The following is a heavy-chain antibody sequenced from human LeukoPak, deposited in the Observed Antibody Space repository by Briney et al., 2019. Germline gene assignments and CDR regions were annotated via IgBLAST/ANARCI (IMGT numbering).Heavy chain of an antibody. CDR2: INHSGST. J-gene: IGHJ4*02. D-gene: IGHD3-10*01. CDR3: ARGALYGSAPLDY. CDR1: GGSFSAYY. Sequence: SETLSLTCAIYGGSFSAYYWSWIRQPPGKGLEWIGEINHSGSTNYSPSHKSRVTISVDTSKNQFSLKLTSVTAADTAVYYCARGALYGSAPLDYWGRGTLVTVSS. V-gene: IGHV4-34*01.